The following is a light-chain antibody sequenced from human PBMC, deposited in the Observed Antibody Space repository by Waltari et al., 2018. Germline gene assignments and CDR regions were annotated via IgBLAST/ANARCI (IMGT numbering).Light chain of an antibody. Sequence: EIVLTPCRATLYLSAGERATITCRASQSVSSYLAWYQQKPGQAPRHLTYDASNRATGSPARFSGTGSGTDFTLTISSLEPEDFAVYYCQQRSNWPPIDFGQGTRLEIK. CDR2: DAS. CDR1: QSVSSY. CDR3: QQRSNWPPID. J-gene: IGKJ5*01. V-gene: IGKV3-11*01.